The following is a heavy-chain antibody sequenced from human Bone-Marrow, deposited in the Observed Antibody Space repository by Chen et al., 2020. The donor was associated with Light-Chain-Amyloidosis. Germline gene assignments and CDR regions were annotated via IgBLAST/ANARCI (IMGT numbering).Heavy chain of an antibody. CDR2: ISWDGGRA. V-gene: IGHV3-43*01. CDR3: AKGQGGSGWHFDS. Sequence: EVQLVESGGVVVQPGESLRLSCEASGFTFDDYHMHWVRQAPGESLEGVSLISWDGGRAYYADSLKGRFTISRXNSKNSLXXXXXSLSXXDTALYYCAKGQGGSGWHFDSWGQGTLVTVSS. J-gene: IGHJ4*02. D-gene: IGHD6-19*01. CDR1: GFTFDDYH.